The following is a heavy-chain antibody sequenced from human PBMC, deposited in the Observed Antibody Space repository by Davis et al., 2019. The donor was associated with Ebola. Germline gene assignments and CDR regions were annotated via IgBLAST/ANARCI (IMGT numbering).Heavy chain of an antibody. CDR3: ARVYYGLGNYRYYYGMDV. J-gene: IGHJ6*02. V-gene: IGHV1-69*04. CDR1: GGTFSSYA. CDR2: IIPILGIA. Sequence: SVKVSCKASGGTFSSYAISWVRQAPGQGLEWMGRIIPILGIANYAQKFQGRVTITADKSTSTAYMELSSLRSEDTAVYYCARVYYGLGNYRYYYGMDVWGQGTTVTVSS. D-gene: IGHD3-10*01.